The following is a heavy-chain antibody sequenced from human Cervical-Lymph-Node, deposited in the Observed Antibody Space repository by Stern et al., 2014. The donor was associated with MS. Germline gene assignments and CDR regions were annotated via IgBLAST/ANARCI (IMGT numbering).Heavy chain of an antibody. CDR3: ARGRNGFGYDS. CDR1: GGPISSGTYY. Sequence: QLQLQESGPGLVKPSPTLSLTCTVSGGPISSGTYYWSWIRQPAGKGLEWIGRIYNSGSTDYPPTIKTRVTISVDMSKTQLPLRLPHVTAADTAVYYCARGRNGFGYDSWGQGTLATVSP. CDR2: IYNSGST. D-gene: IGHD2-15*01. V-gene: IGHV4-61*02. J-gene: IGHJ4*02.